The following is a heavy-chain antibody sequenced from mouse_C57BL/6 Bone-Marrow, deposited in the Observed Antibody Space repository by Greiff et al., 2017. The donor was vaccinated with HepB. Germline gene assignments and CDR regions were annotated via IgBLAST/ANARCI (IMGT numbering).Heavy chain of an antibody. J-gene: IGHJ4*01. CDR2: INPSSGYT. Sequence: VKLQESGAELAKPGASVKLSCKASGYTFTSYWMHWVKQRPGQGLEWIGYINPSSGYTKYNQKFKDKATLTADKSSSTAYMQLSSLTYEDSAVYYCARPSLSYYDYLYYAMDYWGQGTSVTVSS. CDR1: GYTFTSYW. CDR3: ARPSLSYYDYLYYAMDY. D-gene: IGHD2-4*01. V-gene: IGHV1-7*01.